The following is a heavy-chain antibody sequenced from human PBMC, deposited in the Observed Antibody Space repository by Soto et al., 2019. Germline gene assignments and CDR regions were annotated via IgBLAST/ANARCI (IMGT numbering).Heavy chain of an antibody. CDR3: AKDNASRCIVGATPFYPYDYYGMDV. Sequence: GGSLRLSCAASGFTFSSYAMSWVRQAPGKGLEWVSAISGSGGSTYYADSVKGRFTISRDNSKNTLYLQMNSLRAEDTAVYYFAKDNASRCIVGATPFYPYDYYGMDVLGQGXTVTV. D-gene: IGHD1-26*01. CDR2: ISGSGGST. CDR1: GFTFSSYA. J-gene: IGHJ6*02. V-gene: IGHV3-23*01.